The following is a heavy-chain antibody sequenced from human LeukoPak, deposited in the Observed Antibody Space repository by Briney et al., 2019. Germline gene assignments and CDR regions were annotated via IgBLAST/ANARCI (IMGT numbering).Heavy chain of an antibody. CDR2: IFTSGST. Sequence: SETLSLACTVSGGSITSDYWSWIRQPAGKGLEWIGRIFTSGSTSYNPSLKSRVTMSLDTSKNQFSLKLSSVTAADTVVYFCSRGGANDLWGQGTLVTVSS. D-gene: IGHD4/OR15-4a*01. CDR3: SRGGANDL. J-gene: IGHJ5*02. CDR1: GGSITSDY. V-gene: IGHV4-4*07.